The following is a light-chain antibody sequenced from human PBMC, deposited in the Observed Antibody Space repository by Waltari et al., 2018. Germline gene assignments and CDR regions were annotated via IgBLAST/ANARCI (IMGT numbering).Light chain of an antibody. Sequence: SALTQPASVSGSPGQSISISCTGTSSDVGGYNFASWYQQHPGKAPQLMIYDVANRPSGVSNRFSGSKSGNTASLTISGLQAEDEADYYCSSYTSSSTRVFGTGTKVTVL. CDR1: SSDVGGYNF. CDR2: DVA. CDR3: SSYTSSSTRV. J-gene: IGLJ1*01. V-gene: IGLV2-14*03.